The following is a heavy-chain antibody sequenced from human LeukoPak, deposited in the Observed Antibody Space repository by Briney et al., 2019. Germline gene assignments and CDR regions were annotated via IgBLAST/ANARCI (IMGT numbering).Heavy chain of an antibody. CDR2: IYYSGST. CDR3: ARSPRDSSGYYYFDY. CDR1: GGSISSYY. J-gene: IGHJ4*02. Sequence: PSETLSLTCTVSGGSISSYYWSWIRQPPGKGLEWIGYIYYSGSTNYNPSLKSRVTISVDTSKNRFSLKLSSVTAADTAVYYCARSPRDSSGYYYFDYWGQGTLVTVSS. V-gene: IGHV4-59*08. D-gene: IGHD3-22*01.